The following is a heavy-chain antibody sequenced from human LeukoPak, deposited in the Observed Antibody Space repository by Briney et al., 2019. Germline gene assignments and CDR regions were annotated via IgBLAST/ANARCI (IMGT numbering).Heavy chain of an antibody. CDR1: GGSISSYY. V-gene: IGHV4-59*01. D-gene: IGHD4-23*01. CDR2: IYYSGST. J-gene: IGHJ6*03. Sequence: SETLSLTCTVSGGSISSYYWSWIRKPPGKGLEWIGYIYYSGSTNYNPSLKSRVTISVDTSKNQFSLKLSSVTAADTAVYYCARVLRGNSGLYYYYYMDVWGKGTTVTVSS. CDR3: ARVLRGNSGLYYYYYMDV.